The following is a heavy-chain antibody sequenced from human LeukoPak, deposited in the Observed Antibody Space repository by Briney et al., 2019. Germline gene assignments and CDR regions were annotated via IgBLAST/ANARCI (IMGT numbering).Heavy chain of an antibody. J-gene: IGHJ4*02. CDR1: GFTFSSYA. CDR2: ISGSGGST. Sequence: GGSLRLSCAASGFTFSSYAMSWVRQAPGKVLEWVSAISGSGGSTYYADSVKGRFTIYRDNSKKTLYLQMNSLRAEDTAVYYCANHDSSAWYGYWGQGTLVTVSS. V-gene: IGHV3-23*01. D-gene: IGHD6-19*01. CDR3: ANHDSSAWYGY.